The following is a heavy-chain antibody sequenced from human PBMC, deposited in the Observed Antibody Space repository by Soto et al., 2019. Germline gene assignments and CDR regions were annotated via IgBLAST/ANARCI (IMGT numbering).Heavy chain of an antibody. V-gene: IGHV4-34*01. J-gene: IGHJ4*02. D-gene: IGHD4-17*01. CDR2: INHSGST. CDR1: GGSFSGYY. Sequence: SETLSLTCAVYGGSFSGYYWSWIRQPPGKGLEWIGEINHSGSTNYNPSLKSRVTISVDTSKNQFSLKLSSVTAADTAVYYCAITSDDYGDYTDYWGQGTLVTVSS. CDR3: AITSDDYGDYTDY.